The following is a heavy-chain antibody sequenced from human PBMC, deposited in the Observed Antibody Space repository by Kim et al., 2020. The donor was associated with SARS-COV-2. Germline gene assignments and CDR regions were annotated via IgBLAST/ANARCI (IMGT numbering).Heavy chain of an antibody. Sequence: ASVKVSCKASGYTFTGYYMHWVRQAPGQGLEWMGWINPNSGGTNYAQKFQGRVTMTRDTSISTAYMELSRLRSDDTAVYYCARDHRTIFGVARPRFDIWGQGTMVTVSS. CDR1: GYTFTGYY. CDR3: ARDHRTIFGVARPRFDI. CDR2: INPNSGGT. V-gene: IGHV1-2*02. J-gene: IGHJ3*02. D-gene: IGHD3-3*01.